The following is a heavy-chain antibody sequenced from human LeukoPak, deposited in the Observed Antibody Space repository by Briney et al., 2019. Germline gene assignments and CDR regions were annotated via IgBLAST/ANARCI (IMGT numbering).Heavy chain of an antibody. Sequence: PSETLSLTCTVSGGSISSYYWSWIRQPAGKGLEWIGRIDTSGSTNYNPSLKSRVTMSVDTSKNQFSLKLSSVTAADTAVYYCASVIPEYCSGGSCYGESDYWGQGTLVTVSS. D-gene: IGHD2-15*01. CDR3: ASVIPEYCSGGSCYGESDY. J-gene: IGHJ4*02. CDR2: IDTSGST. CDR1: GGSISSYY. V-gene: IGHV4-4*07.